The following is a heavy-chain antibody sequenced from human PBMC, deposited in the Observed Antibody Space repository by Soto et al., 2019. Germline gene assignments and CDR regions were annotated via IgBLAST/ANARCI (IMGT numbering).Heavy chain of an antibody. CDR1: GFTFSSYS. J-gene: IGHJ3*02. CDR3: ARSGGGHAFDI. CDR2: ISSSSSYI. D-gene: IGHD3-16*01. Sequence: GGSLRLSYAACGFTFSSYSMNWVRQAPGKGLEWVSSISSSSSYIYYADSVKGRFTISRDNAKNSLYLQMNSLRAEDTAVYYCARSGGGHAFDIWGQGTMVTVSS. V-gene: IGHV3-21*01.